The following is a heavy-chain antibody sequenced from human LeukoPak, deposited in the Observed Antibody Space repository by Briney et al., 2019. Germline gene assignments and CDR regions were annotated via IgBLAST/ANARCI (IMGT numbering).Heavy chain of an antibody. CDR3: AREEYGGIIDY. D-gene: IGHD4-23*01. J-gene: IGHJ4*02. CDR1: GFTFSDYY. V-gene: IGHV3-11*06. Sequence: GGSLRLSCAASGFTFSDYYMSWIRQAPGKGLEWVSSISSSSSYIYYADSVKGRFTISRDNAKNSLYLQMNSLRAEDTAVYYCAREEYGGIIDYWGQGTLVTVSS. CDR2: ISSSSSYI.